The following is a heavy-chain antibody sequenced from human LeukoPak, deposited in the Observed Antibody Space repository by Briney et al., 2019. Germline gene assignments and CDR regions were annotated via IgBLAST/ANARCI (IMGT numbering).Heavy chain of an antibody. CDR2: ISGSGGST. V-gene: IGHV3-23*01. CDR1: GFTFSSYA. J-gene: IGHJ5*02. CDR3: AKDGQRSGWFNLEA. Sequence: GGSLRLSCAASGFTFSSYAMSWVRQAPGKGLELVSAISGSGGSTYYADSVKGRFTISRDNSKNTLYLQMNSLRAEDTAVYYCAKDGQRSGWFNLEAWGQGTLVTVSS. D-gene: IGHD6-19*01.